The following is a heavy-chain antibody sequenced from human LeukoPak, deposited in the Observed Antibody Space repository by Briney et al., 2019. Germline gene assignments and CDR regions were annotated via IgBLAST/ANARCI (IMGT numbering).Heavy chain of an antibody. Sequence: PSETLSLTCAVYGGSFSGYYWSWIRQPPGKGLEWIGEINHSGSTNYNPSLKSRVTISVDTSKNQFSLKLSSVTAADTAVYYCARFRVPVLRYFDWPKGWFDPWGQGTLVTVSS. CDR3: ARFRVPVLRYFDWPKGWFDP. CDR1: GGSFSGYY. J-gene: IGHJ5*02. V-gene: IGHV4-34*01. CDR2: INHSGST. D-gene: IGHD3-9*01.